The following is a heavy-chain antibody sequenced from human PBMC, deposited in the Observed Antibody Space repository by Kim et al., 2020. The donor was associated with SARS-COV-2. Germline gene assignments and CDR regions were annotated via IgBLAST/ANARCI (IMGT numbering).Heavy chain of an antibody. V-gene: IGHV7-4-1*02. Sequence: ASVKVSCKASGYTFTNNGINWVRQAPGQGLEWMGWINTNTGYPTYAQGFTGRFVFSLDTSVSTAYLQINSLNAEDSAVYYCAREKDVVGATADYWGQGTLVTVSS. CDR3: AREKDVVGATADY. CDR1: GYTFTNNG. J-gene: IGHJ4*02. D-gene: IGHD1-26*01. CDR2: INTNTGYP.